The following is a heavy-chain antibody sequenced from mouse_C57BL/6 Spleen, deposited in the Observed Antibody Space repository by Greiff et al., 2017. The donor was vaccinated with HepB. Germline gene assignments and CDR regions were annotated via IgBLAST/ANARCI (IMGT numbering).Heavy chain of an antibody. CDR2: ISSGSSTI. CDR3: ARPTVVAKAMDY. J-gene: IGHJ4*01. Sequence: EVKVVESGGGLVKPGGSLKLSCAASGFTFSDYGMHWVRQAPEKGLEWVAYISSGSSTIYYADTVKGRFTISGDNAKNTLFLQMTSLRSEDTAMYYCARPTVVAKAMDYWGQGTSVTVSS. V-gene: IGHV5-17*01. CDR1: GFTFSDYG. D-gene: IGHD1-1*01.